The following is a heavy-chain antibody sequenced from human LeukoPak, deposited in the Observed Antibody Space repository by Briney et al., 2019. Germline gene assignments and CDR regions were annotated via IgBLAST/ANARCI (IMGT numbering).Heavy chain of an antibody. V-gene: IGHV1-18*01. J-gene: IGHJ6*03. CDR2: ISVYSGYS. CDR1: GYPFTTYG. CDR3: ARNGTYGGDFYYLYMDV. D-gene: IGHD4-23*01. Sequence: ASVKVSCKASGYPFTTYGITWIRQAPGQGLEWMGWISVYSGYSTYAQNLQGRVTMTTDTSTTTAYMELRSLRSDDTAVYYCARNGTYGGDFYYLYMDVWGKGTTVTVSS.